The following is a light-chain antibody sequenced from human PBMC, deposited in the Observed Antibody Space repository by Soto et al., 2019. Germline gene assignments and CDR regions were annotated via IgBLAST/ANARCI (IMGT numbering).Light chain of an antibody. V-gene: IGKV4-1*01. CDR2: WAS. CDR1: QSVLYNSNNKNY. Sequence: DIVMTQSPDSLAVSLGERATINCKSSQSVLYNSNNKNYLAWYQQKPGQPPKLLIYWASTRESGVPDRFSGSGSGTDFPLPISSLQAEDVAVYYCQQYYSTPMYTFGQGTKLEI. CDR3: QQYYSTPMYT. J-gene: IGKJ2*01.